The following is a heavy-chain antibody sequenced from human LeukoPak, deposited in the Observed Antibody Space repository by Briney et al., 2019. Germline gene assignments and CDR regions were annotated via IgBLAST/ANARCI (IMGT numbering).Heavy chain of an antibody. V-gene: IGHV3-48*01. D-gene: IGHD3-10*01. CDR1: GFTFSSYS. Sequence: GGSLRLSCAASGFTFSSYSMNWVRQAPGKGLEWVSYISSSSSTIYYADSVKGRFTISRDNAKNSLYLQMNSLRAEDTAVYYCASGPYGSGSYYNLFSGYWGQGTLVTVSS. J-gene: IGHJ4*02. CDR3: ASGPYGSGSYYNLFSGY. CDR2: ISSSSSTI.